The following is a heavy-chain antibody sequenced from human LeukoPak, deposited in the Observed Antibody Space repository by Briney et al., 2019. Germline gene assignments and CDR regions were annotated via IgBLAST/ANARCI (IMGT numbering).Heavy chain of an antibody. Sequence: GASVKVSCKVSGYTLTELSIHWVRQAPGKGLEWMGGSDPEDGETIYAQKFQGRVTMTRDTSLSTAYMELSRLRSDDTAVYYCARGGLPAYYYYMDVWGKGTTVTVSS. D-gene: IGHD1-26*01. CDR1: GYTLTELS. CDR2: SDPEDGET. J-gene: IGHJ6*03. V-gene: IGHV1-24*01. CDR3: ARGGLPAYYYYMDV.